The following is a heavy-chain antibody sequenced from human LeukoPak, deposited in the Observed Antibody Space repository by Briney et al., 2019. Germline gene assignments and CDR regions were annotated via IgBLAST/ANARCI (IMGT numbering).Heavy chain of an antibody. CDR2: ISSSSSYI. V-gene: IGHV3-21*01. Sequence: GGSLRLSCAASGFTFSSYEMNWVRQAPGKGLEWVSSISSSSSYIYYADSVKGRFTISRDNAKNSLYLQMNSLRAEDTAVYYCARIAIYYDSREFDYWGQGTLVTVSS. J-gene: IGHJ4*02. CDR1: GFTFSSYE. CDR3: ARIAIYYDSREFDY. D-gene: IGHD3-22*01.